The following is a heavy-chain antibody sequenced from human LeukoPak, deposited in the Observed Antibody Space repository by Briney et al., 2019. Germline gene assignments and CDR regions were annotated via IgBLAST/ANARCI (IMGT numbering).Heavy chain of an antibody. CDR3: ARDRGYCSGGSCYSGVWFDP. J-gene: IGHJ5*02. Sequence: QPGGSLRLSCAASGFTFSSYAMSWVRQAPGKGLEWVSAISGSGGSTYYADSVKGRFTISRDNSKNTLYLQMNSLRAEDTAVYYCARDRGYCSGGSCYSGVWFDPWGQGTLVTVSS. CDR2: ISGSGGST. CDR1: GFTFSSYA. D-gene: IGHD2-15*01. V-gene: IGHV3-23*01.